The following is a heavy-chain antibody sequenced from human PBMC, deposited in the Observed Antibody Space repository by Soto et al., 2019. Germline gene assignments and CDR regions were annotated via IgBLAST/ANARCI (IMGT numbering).Heavy chain of an antibody. CDR2: IKQDGSEK. CDR3: ARTQSIAARPYYYYYMDV. J-gene: IGHJ6*03. V-gene: IGHV3-7*01. CDR1: GFTFSSYW. Sequence: PGGSLRLSCAASGFTFSSYWMSWVRQAPGKGLEWVANIKQDGSEKYYVDSVKGRFTISRDNAKNSLYLQMNSLRAEDTAVYYCARTQSIAARPYYYYYMDVWGKGTTVTVSS. D-gene: IGHD6-6*01.